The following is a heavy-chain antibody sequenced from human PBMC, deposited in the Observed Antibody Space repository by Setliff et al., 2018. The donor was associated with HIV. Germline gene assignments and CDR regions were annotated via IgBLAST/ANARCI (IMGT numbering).Heavy chain of an antibody. V-gene: IGHV3-53*01. D-gene: IGHD3-16*01. CDR3: AKGVKFLDP. CDR1: GFTFSRYI. CDR2: VYGDGRT. J-gene: IGHJ5*02. Sequence: PGGSLRLSCAASGFTFSRYIMNWVRQAPGKGLEWVSTVYGDGRTFYADSAQGRFTISRDNSNNILFLQMNSLLAEDTAVYYCAKGVKFLDPWGQGTLVTVSS.